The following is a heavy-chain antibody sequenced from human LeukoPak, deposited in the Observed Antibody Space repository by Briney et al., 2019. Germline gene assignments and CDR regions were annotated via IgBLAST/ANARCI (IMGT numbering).Heavy chain of an antibody. V-gene: IGHV4-34*01. D-gene: IGHD3-3*01. CDR3: TRGVLEWSSWFDP. CDR2: IHHNGST. CDR1: GGSFSGYY. J-gene: IGHJ5*02. Sequence: PSETLSLTCAVYGGSFSGYYWSWIRQPPGKGLEWIGEIHHNGSTNYNPSLKSRVTMSLDTSKNHFSLKLSSVTAADTAMYFCTRGVLEWSSWFDPWGQGTLVTVSS.